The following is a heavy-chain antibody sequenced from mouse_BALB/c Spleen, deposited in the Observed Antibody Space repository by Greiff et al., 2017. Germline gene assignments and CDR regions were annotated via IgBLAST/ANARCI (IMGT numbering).Heavy chain of an antibody. J-gene: IGHJ4*01. CDR3: ARVITTSDYAMDY. CDR2: ISTYYGDA. V-gene: IGHV1S137*01. CDR1: GYTFTDYA. D-gene: IGHD2-4*01. Sequence: VKLQESGAELVRPGVSVKISCKGSGYTFTDYAMHWVKQSHAKSLEWIGVISTYYGDASYNQKFKGKATMTVDKSSSTAYMELARLTSEDSAIYYCARVITTSDYAMDYWGQGTSVTVSS.